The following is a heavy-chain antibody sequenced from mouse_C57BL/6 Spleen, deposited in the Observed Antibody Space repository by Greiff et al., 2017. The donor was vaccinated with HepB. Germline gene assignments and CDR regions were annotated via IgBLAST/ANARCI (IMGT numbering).Heavy chain of an antibody. CDR3: ARKDGYYVRNALDY. CDR1: GYTFNSYW. V-gene: IGHV1-55*01. J-gene: IGHJ4*01. Sequence: VQLQQSGAELVKPGASVKMSCKASGYTFNSYWITWVKQRPGQGLEWIGDIYPGSGSTNYNEKFKSKATLTVETSASTAYMQRSSLTLEDSAVYYCARKDGYYVRNALDYWGQGTSVTVSS. CDR2: IYPGSGST. D-gene: IGHD2-3*01.